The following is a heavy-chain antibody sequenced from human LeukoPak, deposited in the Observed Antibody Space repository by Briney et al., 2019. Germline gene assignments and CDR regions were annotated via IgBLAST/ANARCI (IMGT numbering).Heavy chain of an antibody. CDR3: AGTPIHCSGGSCYSFDY. V-gene: IGHV1-46*01. CDR1: GYTFTSYY. D-gene: IGHD2-15*01. J-gene: IGHJ4*02. CDR2: INPSGGST. Sequence: GASVKVSCKASGYTFTSYYMHWVRQAPGQGLEWMGIINPSGGSTSYARKFQGRVTMTRDTSTSTVYMELSSLRSEDTAVYYCAGTPIHCSGGSCYSFDYWGQGTLVTVSS.